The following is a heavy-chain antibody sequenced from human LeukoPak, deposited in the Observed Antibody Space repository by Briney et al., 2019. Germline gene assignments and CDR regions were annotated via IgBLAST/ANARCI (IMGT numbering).Heavy chain of an antibody. D-gene: IGHD5-18*01. J-gene: IGHJ4*02. V-gene: IGHV4-59*01. CDR3: ARENGYRYDY. CDR2: IYYSGYT. CDR1: GGSISSYY. Sequence: SETLSLTCTVSGGSISSYYWSWIRQPPGRGLEWIGYIYYSGYTNYNPSLKSRVTISVDTSKNQFSLKLSSVTAADTALYYCARENGYRYDYWGQGTLVTVSS.